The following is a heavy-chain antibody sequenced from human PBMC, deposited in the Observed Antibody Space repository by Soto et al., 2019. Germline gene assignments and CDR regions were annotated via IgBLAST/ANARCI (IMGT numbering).Heavy chain of an antibody. CDR1: GFTFSGYA. D-gene: IGHD3-10*01. J-gene: IGHJ6*02. CDR3: ARRTSYGSGSYMYYYYGLDV. V-gene: IGHV3-23*01. CDR2: ISGSGANI. Sequence: VGSLRLSCAASGFTFSGYAMTWVRQAPGKGLEWVSGISGSGANIYYADSVKGRFTISRDNSKNTLYLQMNSLRAEDTAVYSCARRTSYGSGSYMYYYYGLDVWGRGTTVTVSS.